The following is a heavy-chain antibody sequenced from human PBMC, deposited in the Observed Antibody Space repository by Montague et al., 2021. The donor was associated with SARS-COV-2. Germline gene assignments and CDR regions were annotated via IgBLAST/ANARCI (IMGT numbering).Heavy chain of an antibody. J-gene: IGHJ3*02. V-gene: IGHV4-31*03. D-gene: IGHD2-15*01. CDR1: GGSISNGGYY. CDR3: ARGDGVVVADPYI. Sequence: TLSLTCTVSGGSISNGGYYCSWIRQHPGKGLEWIGYMYDSGSTYYNPSLTSRVTMSLDTSKNQFSLKLSSVTAADTAVYYCARGDGVVVADPYIWGQGTMVTVSS. CDR2: MYDSGST.